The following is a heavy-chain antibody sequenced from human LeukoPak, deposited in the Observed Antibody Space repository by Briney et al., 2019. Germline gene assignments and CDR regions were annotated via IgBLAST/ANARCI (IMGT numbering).Heavy chain of an antibody. Sequence: PGGSLRLSCAASGFTFSSYAMHWVRQAPGKGLEWVAVISYDGSNKYYADSVKGRFTISRDNSKNTLYLQMNSLRAEDAAVYYCASIAARPAHPAQPDAFDIWGQGTMVTVSS. V-gene: IGHV3-30*01. CDR2: ISYDGSNK. J-gene: IGHJ3*02. D-gene: IGHD6-6*01. CDR3: ASIAARPAHPAQPDAFDI. CDR1: GFTFSSYA.